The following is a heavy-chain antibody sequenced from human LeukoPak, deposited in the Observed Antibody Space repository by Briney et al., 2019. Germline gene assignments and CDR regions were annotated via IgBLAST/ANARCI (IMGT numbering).Heavy chain of an antibody. D-gene: IGHD5-12*01. CDR1: GYTFTSYD. CDR2: MNPNSGNT. J-gene: IGHJ6*03. CDR3: ARVVADGYDYYFLDV. V-gene: IGHV1-8*01. Sequence: ASVKVSCKASGYTFTSYDINWVRQATGQGLEWMGWMNPNSGNTSYAQKFQGRVTMTRDTSTSTVYMELSSLRSEDTAVYYCARVVADGYDYYFLDVWGKGITVTVSS.